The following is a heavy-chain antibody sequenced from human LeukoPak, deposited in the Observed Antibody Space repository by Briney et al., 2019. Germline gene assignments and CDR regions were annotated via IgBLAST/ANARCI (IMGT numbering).Heavy chain of an antibody. V-gene: IGHV3-30*02. J-gene: IGHJ4*02. D-gene: IGHD6-13*01. CDR2: IRDDGSIK. CDR1: GFTFRTYA. CDR3: AKTHGSSWAIFDY. Sequence: GGSLRLSCAASGFTFRTYAMHWVRQAPGKGLEWVAFIRDDGSIKYYADSVKGRFAMSRDNSKNTVYLQMNSLRVEDTAVYYCAKTHGSSWAIFDYWGQGTLVTVSS.